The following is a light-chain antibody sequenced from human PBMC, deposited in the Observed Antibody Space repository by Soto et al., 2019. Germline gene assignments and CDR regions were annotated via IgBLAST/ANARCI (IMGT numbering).Light chain of an antibody. J-gene: IGLJ3*02. CDR3: GAWDDSLIGWV. V-gene: IGLV1-44*01. Sequence: QSVLTQPPSASGTPGQRVTISCSGSISNIGSNTVSWYRQIPGTAPKLLIYTNNQRPSGVPDRFSGSKSGTSASLAISGLQSEDEADYYCGAWDDSLIGWVFGGGTKVTVL. CDR1: ISNIGSNT. CDR2: TNN.